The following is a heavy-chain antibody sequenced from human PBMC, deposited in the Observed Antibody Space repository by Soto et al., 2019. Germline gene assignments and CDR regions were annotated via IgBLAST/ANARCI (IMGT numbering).Heavy chain of an antibody. V-gene: IGHV3-15*01. J-gene: IGHJ4*02. CDR1: GFTFSNAW. Sequence: GGSLRLSCAASGFTFSNAWMSWVRQAPGKGLEWVGRIKSKTDGGTTDYAAPVKGRFTISRDDSKNTLYLQMNSLKTEDTAVYYCTTGLTYDILTGKYWGQGTLVTVSS. CDR2: IKSKTDGGTT. D-gene: IGHD3-9*01. CDR3: TTGLTYDILTGKY.